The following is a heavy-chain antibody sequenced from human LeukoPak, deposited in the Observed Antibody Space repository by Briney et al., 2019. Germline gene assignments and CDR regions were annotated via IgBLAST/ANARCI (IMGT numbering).Heavy chain of an antibody. CDR1: GYTFTGYY. CDR3: ARMTYCSGGSCYRIFDY. D-gene: IGHD2-15*01. CDR2: INPNSGGT. V-gene: IGHV1-2*02. J-gene: IGHJ4*02. Sequence: ASVTVSCKASGYTFTGYYMHWVRQAPGQGLEWMGWINPNSGGTNYAQKFQGRVTMTRDTSISTAYMELSRLRSDDTAVYYCARMTYCSGGSCYRIFDYWGQGTLVTVSS.